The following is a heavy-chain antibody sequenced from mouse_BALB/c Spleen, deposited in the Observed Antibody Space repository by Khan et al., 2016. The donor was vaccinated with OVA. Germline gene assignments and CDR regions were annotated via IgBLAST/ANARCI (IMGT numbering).Heavy chain of an antibody. CDR1: GFSLSSNG. J-gene: IGHJ4*01. Sequence: QVQLKESGPGLVMPSQSLSITCTVSGFSLSSNGVSWVRQPPGKGLEWLGVIWGDGSTNYHSTLKSRLIISKDNSKSQVFLKLNSLQTDDTATYYCAKFTPDYYSMDYWGQGTSVTVSS. D-gene: IGHD1-1*01. CDR3: AKFTPDYYSMDY. CDR2: IWGDGST. V-gene: IGHV2-3*01.